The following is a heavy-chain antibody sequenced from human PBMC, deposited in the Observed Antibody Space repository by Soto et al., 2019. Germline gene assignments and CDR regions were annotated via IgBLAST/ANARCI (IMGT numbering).Heavy chain of an antibody. V-gene: IGHV1-69*13. CDR3: ARAPGSEGY. CDR1: GYTFTDSH. Sequence: SVKVSCKASGYTFTDSHIHWVRQAPGQGLEWMGGIIPIFGTANYAQKFQGRVTITADESTSTAYMELSSLRSEDTTVYYCARAPGSEGYWGQGTLVTVSS. CDR2: IIPIFGTA. J-gene: IGHJ4*02.